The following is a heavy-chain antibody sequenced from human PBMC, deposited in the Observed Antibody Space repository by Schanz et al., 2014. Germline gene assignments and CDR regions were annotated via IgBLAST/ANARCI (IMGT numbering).Heavy chain of an antibody. Sequence: QVQLVQSGAEVKKPGASVKVSCTASGFNFNNYDINWVRQAPGQGLEWMGWISAYNGNTKYPQKLQGRVTMTTDTSTSTAYMELRSLRSDDTAVYYCARDAADFYDILTEEDYWGQGTLVNVSS. V-gene: IGHV1-18*04. CDR1: GFNFNNYD. CDR2: ISAYNGNT. D-gene: IGHD3-9*01. CDR3: ARDAADFYDILTEEDY. J-gene: IGHJ4*02.